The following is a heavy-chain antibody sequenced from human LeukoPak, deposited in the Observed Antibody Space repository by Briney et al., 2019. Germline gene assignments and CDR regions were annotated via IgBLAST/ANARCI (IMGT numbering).Heavy chain of an antibody. J-gene: IGHJ6*03. Sequence: ASVKVSCKASGYSFTSYYMHWVRQAPGQGLEWMTGINPDSGDTNYAQKFQARVTLTRDTSSSTAFLDLSRLRSDDTAVYYCARSITYYSGSGRNYYYMDVWGKGTAVTVSS. CDR3: ARSITYYSGSGRNYYYMDV. CDR1: GYSFTSYY. V-gene: IGHV1-2*02. CDR2: INPDSGDT. D-gene: IGHD3-10*01.